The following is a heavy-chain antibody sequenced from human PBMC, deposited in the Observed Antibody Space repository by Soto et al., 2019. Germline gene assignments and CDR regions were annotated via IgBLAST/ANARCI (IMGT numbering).Heavy chain of an antibody. D-gene: IGHD3-22*01. CDR1: GFTFSSYS. V-gene: IGHV3-48*02. Sequence: WGSLRLSCAASGFTFSSYSMNWVRQAPGKGLEWVSYISSSSSTIYYADSVKGRFTISRDNAKNSLYLQMNSLRDEDTAVYYCATSNYYDSSGSGSKFDYWGQGTLVTVSS. CDR3: ATSNYYDSSGSGSKFDY. J-gene: IGHJ4*02. CDR2: ISSSSSTI.